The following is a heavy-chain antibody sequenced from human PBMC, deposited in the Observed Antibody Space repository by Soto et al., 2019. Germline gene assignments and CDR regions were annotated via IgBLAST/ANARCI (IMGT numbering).Heavy chain of an antibody. J-gene: IGHJ6*02. CDR3: AREAFTVSGGRSPVRGGGIDV. CDR1: EVTVGIYY. D-gene: IGHD2-15*01. Sequence: PAWCLRLCCAASEVTVGIYYMSLVRRAPGRGLEWVSIIYRDGKTYYADSVRCRFIISRDDSKNTLDLQMNSLRVEDTAIYYCAREAFTVSGGRSPVRGGGIDVWGQGTTVTVSS. V-gene: IGHV3-53*01. CDR2: IYRDGKT.